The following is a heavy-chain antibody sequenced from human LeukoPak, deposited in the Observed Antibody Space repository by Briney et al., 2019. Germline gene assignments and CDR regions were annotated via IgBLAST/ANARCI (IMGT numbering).Heavy chain of an antibody. J-gene: IGHJ4*02. CDR3: ARNGWELLKPPHY. CDR2: IKQDGSEK. Sequence: GGSLRLSCAASGFTFSSYWMSWVRQAPGKGLEWVANIKQDGSEKYYVDSVKGRFTISRDNAKNSLYLQMNSLRAEDTAVYYCARNGWELLKPPHYWGQGTLVTVSS. V-gene: IGHV3-7*01. CDR1: GFTFSSYW. D-gene: IGHD1-26*01.